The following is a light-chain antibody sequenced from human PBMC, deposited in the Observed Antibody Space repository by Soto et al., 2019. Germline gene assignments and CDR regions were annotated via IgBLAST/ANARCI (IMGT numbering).Light chain of an antibody. CDR1: QSVSSSY. Sequence: EIVLTQSPGTLLLSQEERATLSCRASQSVSSSYLAWYQQKPGQAPRLLIYGTSSRATGIPDRFSGSGSGTDFTLTISRLEPEDFAVYDCQQYGSSRTFGQGTKVEIK. J-gene: IGKJ1*01. CDR3: QQYGSSRT. CDR2: GTS. V-gene: IGKV3-20*01.